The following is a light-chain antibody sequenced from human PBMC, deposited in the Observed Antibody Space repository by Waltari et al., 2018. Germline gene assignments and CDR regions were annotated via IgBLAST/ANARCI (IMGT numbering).Light chain of an antibody. V-gene: IGLV2-23*01. CDR3: CSYAGTITPYV. Sequence: QSALTQPASVSGSPGQSVTLSRTGTSSDVVSDNLVSWYQHHPGKAPKLMIYEANKRPSGVSNRFSGSKSGITASLTISGLQAEDEADYYCCSYAGTITPYVFGSGTKVTVL. CDR2: EAN. J-gene: IGLJ1*01. CDR1: SSDVVSDNL.